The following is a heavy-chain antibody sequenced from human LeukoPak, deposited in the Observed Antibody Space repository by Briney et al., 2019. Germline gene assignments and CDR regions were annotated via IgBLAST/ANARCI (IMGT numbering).Heavy chain of an antibody. CDR3: ARTRITIFVVVTPFDY. J-gene: IGHJ4*02. D-gene: IGHD3-3*01. Sequence: GGSLRLSCAASGFTFSSYWMSWVRQAPGKGLEWVANIDKDGSDKYYVDSVKGRFTISRDNAKNSLYLQMNSLRAEDTAVYYCARTRITIFVVVTPFDYWGQGTLVTVSS. CDR2: IDKDGSDK. CDR1: GFTFSSYW. V-gene: IGHV3-7*01.